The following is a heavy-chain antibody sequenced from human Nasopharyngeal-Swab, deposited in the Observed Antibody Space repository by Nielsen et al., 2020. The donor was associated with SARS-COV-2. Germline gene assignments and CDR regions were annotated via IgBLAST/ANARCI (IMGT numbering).Heavy chain of an antibody. J-gene: IGHJ3*02. CDR2: INRSGST. V-gene: IGHV4-34*01. D-gene: IGHD6-6*01. CDR3: ARSSYTGARIAAHPKGAFDI. Sequence: SETLSLTCTVSGGSISSYYWGWIRQPPEKGLEWIGEINRSGSTNYNPSLKSRVTISVDTSKSQFSLKLTSVTAADTAVYYCARSSYTGARIAAHPKGAFDIWGQGTMVTVSS. CDR1: GGSISSYY.